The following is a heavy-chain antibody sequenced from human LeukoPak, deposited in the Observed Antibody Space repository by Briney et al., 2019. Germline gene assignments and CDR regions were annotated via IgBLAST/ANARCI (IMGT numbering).Heavy chain of an antibody. CDR3: AKDLDIVATITGN. D-gene: IGHD5-12*01. CDR1: GFTFSSYA. V-gene: IGHV3-23*01. J-gene: IGHJ4*02. CDR2: VSGSGGST. Sequence: GGSLRLSCAAPGFTFSSYAGSWVRQAPGKGLEWVSGVSGSGGSTYYADSVKGRFTISRDNSKNTLYLQMNSLRAEDTAVYYCAKDLDIVATITGNWGQGTLVTVSS.